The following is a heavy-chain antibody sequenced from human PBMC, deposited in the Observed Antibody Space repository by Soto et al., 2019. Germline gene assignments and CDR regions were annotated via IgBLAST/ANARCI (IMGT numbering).Heavy chain of an antibody. Sequence: GGSLRLSCAASGFTFSSYGMHWVRQAPGKGLEWVAVISYDGSNKYYADSVKGRFTISRDNSKNTLYLQMNSLRAEDTAVYYCEFAAAPEHYDAFDIWGQGTMVTVSS. J-gene: IGHJ3*02. CDR2: ISYDGSNK. V-gene: IGHV3-30*03. D-gene: IGHD2-2*01. CDR1: GFTFSSYG. CDR3: EFAAAPEHYDAFDI.